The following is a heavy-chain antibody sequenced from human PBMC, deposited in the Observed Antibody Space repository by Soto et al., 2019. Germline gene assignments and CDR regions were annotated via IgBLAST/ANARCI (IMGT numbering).Heavy chain of an antibody. CDR1: GGSFSGYY. CDR3: ARGSNCSGGSCYGLSWFDP. V-gene: IGHV4-34*01. D-gene: IGHD2-15*01. J-gene: IGHJ5*02. CDR2: INHSGST. Sequence: LSLTCAVYGGSFSGYYWSWIRQPPGKGLEWIGEINHSGSTNYNPSLKSRVTISVDTSKNQFSLKLSSVTAADTAVYYCARGSNCSGGSCYGLSWFDPWGQGTLVTVSS.